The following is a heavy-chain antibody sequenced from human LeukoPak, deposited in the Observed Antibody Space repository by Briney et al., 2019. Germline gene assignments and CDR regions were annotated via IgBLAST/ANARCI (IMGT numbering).Heavy chain of an antibody. CDR3: ARDLSGVTGYTYGRGIDY. J-gene: IGHJ4*02. CDR1: GFTFDDYG. V-gene: IGHV3-7*01. CDR2: IKKDGSEK. Sequence: GGSLRLSCAASGFTFDDYGMSWVRQAPGKGLEWVANIKKDGSEKYYVDSVKGRFTISRDNAKTSLYLQMNSLRAEDTAVYYCARDLSGVTGYTYGRGIDYWGQGTLVTVSS. D-gene: IGHD5-18*01.